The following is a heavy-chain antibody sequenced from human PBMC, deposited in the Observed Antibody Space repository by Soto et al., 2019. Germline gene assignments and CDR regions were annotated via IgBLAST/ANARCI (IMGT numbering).Heavy chain of an antibody. CDR1: GGSISNHY. D-gene: IGHD7-27*01. Sequence: QVQLQASGPGLVKPSETLSLTCSVSGGSISNHYWSWIRQPPGKGLEWTGYIYYHGNTNYNPSLKRRVTMSVDTSRNQISLKLTTVTAADTAVYYCTRANWYSEYWGQGTLVTVSS. CDR2: IYYHGNT. CDR3: TRANWYSEY. V-gene: IGHV4-59*11. J-gene: IGHJ4*02.